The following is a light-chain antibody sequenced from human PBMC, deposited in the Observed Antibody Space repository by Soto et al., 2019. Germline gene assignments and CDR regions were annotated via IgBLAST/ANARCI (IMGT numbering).Light chain of an antibody. Sequence: ESVFTQSPGTLSLSPGERATLSCRASQSVSSNHLAWYQQKRGQPPRLLIYGASSRATGTPGRFSGSGSGTDFTLTISRLEPEDFAMYYCLHHGSSLWTFGQGTKVDIK. V-gene: IGKV3-20*01. CDR2: GAS. CDR1: QSVSSNH. CDR3: LHHGSSLWT. J-gene: IGKJ1*01.